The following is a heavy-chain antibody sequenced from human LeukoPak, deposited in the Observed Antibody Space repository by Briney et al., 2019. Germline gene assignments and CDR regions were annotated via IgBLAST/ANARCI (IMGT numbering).Heavy chain of an antibody. CDR3: AYRVHPQKNYYYYYMDV. CDR2: INHSGST. CDR1: GGSISSSSYY. D-gene: IGHD1-14*01. V-gene: IGHV4-39*07. Sequence: SETLSLTCTVSGGSISSSSYYWGWIRQPPGKGLEWIGEINHSGSTNYNPSLKSRVTISVDTSKNQFSLKLSSVTAADTAVYYCAYRVHPQKNYYYYYMDVWGKGTTVTVSS. J-gene: IGHJ6*03.